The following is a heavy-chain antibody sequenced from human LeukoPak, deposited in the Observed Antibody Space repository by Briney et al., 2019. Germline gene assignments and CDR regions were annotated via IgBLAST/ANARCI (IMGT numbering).Heavy chain of an antibody. D-gene: IGHD2-15*01. J-gene: IGHJ5*02. V-gene: IGHV1-8*01. CDR2: MNPNSGNT. Sequence: GASVKVSCKASGYTFTSYDINWVRQATGQGLEWMGWMNPNSGNTGYAQKFQGRVTMTTDTSTSTAYMELRSLRSDDTAVYYCARADYYCSGGSCYSNWFDPWGQGTLVTVSS. CDR3: ARADYYCSGGSCYSNWFDP. CDR1: GYTFTSYD.